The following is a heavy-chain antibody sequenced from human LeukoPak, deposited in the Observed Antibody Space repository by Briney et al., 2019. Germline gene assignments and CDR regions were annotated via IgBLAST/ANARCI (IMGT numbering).Heavy chain of an antibody. J-gene: IGHJ4*02. CDR1: GVSISSGSYY. D-gene: IGHD3-22*01. Sequence: SETLSLTCTGSGVSISSGSYYWTWIRQPAGKGLEWIGRIYTSGSTNYNPSLKSRVTISLDTSKNQFSRKLSSVTAADTAVYYCARRVRGYSDSSGYSDYFDYWGRGTLLTVSS. CDR2: IYTSGST. V-gene: IGHV4-61*02. CDR3: ARRVRGYSDSSGYSDYFDY.